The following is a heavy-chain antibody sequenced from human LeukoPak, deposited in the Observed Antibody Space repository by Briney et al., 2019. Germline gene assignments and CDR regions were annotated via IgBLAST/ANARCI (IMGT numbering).Heavy chain of an antibody. CDR1: GFTFGSYA. Sequence: GGSLRLSCAASGFTFGSYAMSWVRQAPGKGLEWVSAISGSGGSTYYADSVKGRFTIPRDNSKNTLYLQMNSLRAEDTAVYYCASSGPYSSGWYAFDIWGQGTMVTVSS. D-gene: IGHD6-19*01. V-gene: IGHV3-23*01. CDR3: ASSGPYSSGWYAFDI. J-gene: IGHJ3*02. CDR2: ISGSGGST.